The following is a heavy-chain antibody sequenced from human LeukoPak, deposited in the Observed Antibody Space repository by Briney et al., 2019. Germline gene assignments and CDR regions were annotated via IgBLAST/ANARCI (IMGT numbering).Heavy chain of an antibody. D-gene: IGHD3-10*01. J-gene: IGHJ4*02. CDR2: ISPN. V-gene: IGHV1-2*02. CDR1: GYTFTGYY. Sequence: GASVKVSCKASGYTFTGYYMHWVRQAPGQGLEWMGWISPNSAQEFQGRVTMTRDTSISTVYMELSRLTSDDTAVYYRTRDRALTFWGQGTLVTVSS. CDR3: TRDRALTF.